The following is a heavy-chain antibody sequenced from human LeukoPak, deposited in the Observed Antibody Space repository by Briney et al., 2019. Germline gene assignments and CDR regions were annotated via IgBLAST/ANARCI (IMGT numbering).Heavy chain of an antibody. V-gene: IGHV1-2*02. D-gene: IGHD3-3*01. Sequence: ASVKVSCKASGYTFTGYYMHWVRQAPGQGLELMGWINPNSGGTNYAQKFQGRVTMTRDTSISTAYMELSRLRSDDTAVYYCARDYDFWSGYTPIDYWGQGTLVTVSS. J-gene: IGHJ4*02. CDR2: INPNSGGT. CDR3: ARDYDFWSGYTPIDY. CDR1: GYTFTGYY.